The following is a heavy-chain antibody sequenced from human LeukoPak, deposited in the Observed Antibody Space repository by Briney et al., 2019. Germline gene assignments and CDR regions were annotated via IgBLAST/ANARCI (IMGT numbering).Heavy chain of an antibody. CDR3: ARGPRAPYYGMDV. V-gene: IGHV3-53*01. J-gene: IGHJ6*02. Sequence: PGGSLRLSCAASGFTFDDYTMHWVRQAPGKGLEWVSVIYSGGSTYYADSVKGRFTISRDNSKNTLYLQMNSLRAEDTALYYCARGPRAPYYGMDVWGQGTTVTVSS. CDR1: GFTFDDYT. CDR2: IYSGGST.